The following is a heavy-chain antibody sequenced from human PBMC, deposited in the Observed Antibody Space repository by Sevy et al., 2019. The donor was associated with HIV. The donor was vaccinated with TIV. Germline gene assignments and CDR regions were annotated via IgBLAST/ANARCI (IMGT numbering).Heavy chain of an antibody. CDR3: AKFGDYYDSGGYYWYFDF. J-gene: IGHJ2*01. V-gene: IGHV3-23*01. Sequence: GGSLRLSCAPSGFIFSDYAMSWVRQAPGKGLEWVSSISGGDDSTYYADSVKGRFTVSRDNSKNTLYLQMNTLRAEDTALYYCAKFGDYYDSGGYYWYFDFWGRGTLVTVSS. CDR2: ISGGDDST. D-gene: IGHD3-22*01. CDR1: GFIFSDYA.